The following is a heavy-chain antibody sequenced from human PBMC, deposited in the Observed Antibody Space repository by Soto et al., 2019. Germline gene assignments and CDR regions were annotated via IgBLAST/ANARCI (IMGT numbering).Heavy chain of an antibody. J-gene: IGHJ3*02. Sequence: QVQLQESGPGLVKPSETLSLTCTVSGGSISSYYWSWIRQPPGKGLEWIGYIYYSGSTNYNPSLKSRVTLAVDTSKNQFSLKLSSVTAADTAVYYCARVGYNYAFDIWGQGTMVTVSS. CDR1: GGSISSYY. D-gene: IGHD5-18*01. CDR2: IYYSGST. V-gene: IGHV4-59*01. CDR3: ARVGYNYAFDI.